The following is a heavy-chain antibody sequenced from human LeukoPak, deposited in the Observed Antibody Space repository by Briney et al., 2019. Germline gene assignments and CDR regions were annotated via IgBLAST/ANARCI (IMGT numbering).Heavy chain of an antibody. Sequence: GGSLRLSCAASGFTFSSYAMNWVRQAPGKGLEWVSTISNGGESTYYADSVKGRFTISRDNSKNTLFLQMNSLRAEDTAVYYCAKGPTVRGVLDYWGQGTLVTVSS. D-gene: IGHD3-10*01. CDR2: ISNGGEST. J-gene: IGHJ4*02. CDR1: GFTFSSYA. V-gene: IGHV3-23*01. CDR3: AKGPTVRGVLDY.